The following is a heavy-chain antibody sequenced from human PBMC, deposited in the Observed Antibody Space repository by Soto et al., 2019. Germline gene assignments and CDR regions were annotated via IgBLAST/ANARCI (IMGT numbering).Heavy chain of an antibody. V-gene: IGHV1-18*01. CDR3: ARGPQWLGAFDI. Sequence: ASVTVSCKASGGTLSSYTISWVRQDPGQGLEWMGWIIAYNGKTNYAQKLQGRVTMTTDTSTSTAYMELRSPRSDDTAVYYCARGPQWLGAFDIWGQGTMVTVSS. J-gene: IGHJ3*02. CDR1: GGTLSSYT. D-gene: IGHD6-19*01. CDR2: IIAYNGKT.